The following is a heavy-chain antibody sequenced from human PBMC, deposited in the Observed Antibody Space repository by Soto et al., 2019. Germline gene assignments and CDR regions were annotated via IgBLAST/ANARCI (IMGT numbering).Heavy chain of an antibody. J-gene: IGHJ4*02. D-gene: IGHD3-10*01. Sequence: PSETLSLTCTVSGGSISSGDYYWSWIRQPPGKGLEWIGYIYYSGSTYYNPSLKSRVTISVDTSKNQFSLKLSSVTASDTAVYYCAREPQIGKCFGELFPYMSPYFDYWGQGTLVTVSS. CDR3: AREPQIGKCFGELFPYMSPYFDY. V-gene: IGHV4-30-4*01. CDR2: IYYSGST. CDR1: GGSISSGDYY.